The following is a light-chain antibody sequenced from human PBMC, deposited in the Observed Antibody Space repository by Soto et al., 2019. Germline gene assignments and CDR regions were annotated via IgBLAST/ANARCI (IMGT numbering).Light chain of an antibody. Sequence: EIVLTQSPATLSLFPGERATLSCRASQSVRTYLALYQQKPGQAPRLLISDASKKATGIPDRFSGSGSGTHFPLTISSLEAEDSAFYYCHQRSNWPRTFGGGSKVEIK. CDR2: DAS. V-gene: IGKV3-11*01. CDR3: HQRSNWPRT. CDR1: QSVRTY. J-gene: IGKJ4*01.